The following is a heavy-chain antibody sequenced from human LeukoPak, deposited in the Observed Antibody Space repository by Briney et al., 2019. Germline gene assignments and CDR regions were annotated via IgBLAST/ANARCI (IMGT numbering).Heavy chain of an antibody. Sequence: GGCLRLSCAASGFTVSDDYLAWVRQAPGTGLEWVSVIYGGGATYCADSVKGRFTISRDGSKNMLFLQMTNLSPEDGAVHYCARSLPASRHYFDNWGQGTPGNVSS. CDR3: ARSLPASRHYFDN. CDR2: IYGGGAT. V-gene: IGHV3-53*01. D-gene: IGHD6-6*01. J-gene: IGHJ4*02. CDR1: GFTVSDDY.